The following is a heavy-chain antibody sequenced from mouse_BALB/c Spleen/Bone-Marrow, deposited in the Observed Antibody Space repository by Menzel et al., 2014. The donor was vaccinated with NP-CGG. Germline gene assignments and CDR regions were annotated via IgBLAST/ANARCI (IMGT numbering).Heavy chain of an antibody. CDR2: IYPGDGDT. CDR3: ARGNYEGAMDY. Sequence: VMLVESGAELARPGASVKLSCKASGYTFTGYWMQWIKQRPGQGLEWIGAIYPGDGDTRYTQKFKGKATLTADKSSSTAYMQLSSLASEDSAVYYCARGNYEGAMDYWGQGTSVTVSS. D-gene: IGHD2-4*01. CDR1: GYTFTGYW. J-gene: IGHJ4*01. V-gene: IGHV1-87*01.